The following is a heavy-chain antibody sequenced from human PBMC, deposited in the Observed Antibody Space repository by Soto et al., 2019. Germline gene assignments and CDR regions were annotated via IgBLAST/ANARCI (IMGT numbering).Heavy chain of an antibody. CDR2: IYYSGST. V-gene: IGHV4-39*01. CDR3: APLTARSDYFDY. Sequence: SQTLSLTCTVSGGSISSSSYYWGWIRQPPGKGLEWIGSIYYSGSTYYNPSLKSRVTISVDTSKNQFSLKLSSVTAADTAVYYCAPLTARSDYFDYWGQGTLVTVSS. J-gene: IGHJ4*02. CDR1: GGSISSSSYY.